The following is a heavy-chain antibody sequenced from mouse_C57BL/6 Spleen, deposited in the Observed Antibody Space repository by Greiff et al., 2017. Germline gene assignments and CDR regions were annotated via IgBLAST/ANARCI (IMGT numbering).Heavy chain of an antibody. CDR3: ARRGYGSSLYYFDY. J-gene: IGHJ2*01. Sequence: QVQLQQPGTELVKPGASVKLSCKASGYTFTSYWMHWVTQRPGQGLEWIGNINPSNGGTNSNEKFKSKATLTVDKSSSTAYMQLSSLTSEDSAVYYCARRGYGSSLYYFDYGGQGTTLTVSS. CDR2: INPSNGGT. V-gene: IGHV1-53*01. D-gene: IGHD1-1*01. CDR1: GYTFTSYW.